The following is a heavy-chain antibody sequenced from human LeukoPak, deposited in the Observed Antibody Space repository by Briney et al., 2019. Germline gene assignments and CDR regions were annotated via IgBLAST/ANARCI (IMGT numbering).Heavy chain of an antibody. Sequence: GGSLRLSCAASGFTFDDYAMHWVRQAPGKGLEWVSLISGDGGSTYYADSVKGRFTISRDNSKNSLYLQMNSLRTEDTALYYCAKDFFESSGWHRPFDYWGQGTLVTVSS. CDR1: GFTFDDYA. CDR3: AKDFFESSGWHRPFDY. V-gene: IGHV3-43*02. D-gene: IGHD6-19*01. J-gene: IGHJ4*02. CDR2: ISGDGGST.